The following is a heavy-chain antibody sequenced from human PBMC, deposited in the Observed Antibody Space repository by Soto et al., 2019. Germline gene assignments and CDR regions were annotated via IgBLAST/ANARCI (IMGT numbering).Heavy chain of an antibody. J-gene: IGHJ4*01. CDR1: GGSISSYY. CDR2: IYYSGST. V-gene: IGHV4-59*08. CDR3: ARFRGRWFGELLPNFDY. Sequence: PSETLSLTCTVSGGSISSYYWSWIRQPPGKGLEWIGYIYYSGSTNYNPSLKSRVTISVDTSKNQFSLKLSSVTAADTAVYYCARFRGRWFGELLPNFDYWGHGTLVTVSS. D-gene: IGHD3-10*01.